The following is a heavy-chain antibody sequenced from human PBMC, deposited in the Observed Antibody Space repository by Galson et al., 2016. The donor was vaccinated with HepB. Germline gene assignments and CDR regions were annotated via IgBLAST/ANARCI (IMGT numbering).Heavy chain of an antibody. CDR1: GGYINSRSYY. Sequence: SETLSLTCTVSGGYINSRSYYWGWIRQPPGKGLEWIGTVYYSGSTHYNPSLKSRVTMSVDTSKNQFSLRLSYVTPADTAVYYCARHATYYYDAGGYWDPHYFDYWGQGTLVAASS. CDR3: ARHATYYYDAGGYWDPHYFDY. D-gene: IGHD3-22*01. V-gene: IGHV4-39*01. CDR2: VYYSGST. J-gene: IGHJ4*02.